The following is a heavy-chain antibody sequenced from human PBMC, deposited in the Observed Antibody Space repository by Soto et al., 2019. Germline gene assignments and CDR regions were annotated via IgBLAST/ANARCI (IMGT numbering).Heavy chain of an antibody. V-gene: IGHV3-74*03. CDR2: LNEDGSFT. Sequence: GGSLRLSCVASEFTFSSYWMHWVRQVPGKGLVWVSRLNEDGSFTSYADSVKGRFSIFRDNAKKTLYLQMNSLSTEDSAVYYCARDLSGRADVWGQGTTVTVSS. J-gene: IGHJ6*02. CDR1: EFTFSSYW. CDR3: ARDLSGRADV. D-gene: IGHD3-10*01.